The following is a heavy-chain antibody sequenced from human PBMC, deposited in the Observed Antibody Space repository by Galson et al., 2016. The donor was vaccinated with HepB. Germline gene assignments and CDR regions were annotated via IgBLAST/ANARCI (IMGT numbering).Heavy chain of an antibody. CDR1: GLTFSSYA. Sequence: SLRLSCAASGLTFSSYAMNWVRQAPGEGLEWASSISGSGGSTYYADSVKGRFTISRDNSKNRLYLQMNSLRADDTAIYYCAKDVAKGDYGPYHYFYGLDVWGKGTTVTVSP. J-gene: IGHJ6*04. CDR3: AKDVAKGDYGPYHYFYGLDV. D-gene: IGHD4-17*01. CDR2: ISGSGGST. V-gene: IGHV3-23*01.